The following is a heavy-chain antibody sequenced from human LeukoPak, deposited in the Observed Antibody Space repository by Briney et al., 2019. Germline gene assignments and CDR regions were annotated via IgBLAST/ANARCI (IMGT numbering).Heavy chain of an antibody. Sequence: GGPLRLPCAASGLTFITYGMHWLRQVPGKGLEWVAFIRHDGANKYYTDPVKGRFTISRDNSKNTVYLQMSSLRAEDTAVYYCAKDYGYYGSGSLLDYWGQGTRVTVSS. CDR2: IRHDGANK. V-gene: IGHV3-30*02. CDR1: GLTFITYG. D-gene: IGHD3-10*01. CDR3: AKDYGYYGSGSLLDY. J-gene: IGHJ4*02.